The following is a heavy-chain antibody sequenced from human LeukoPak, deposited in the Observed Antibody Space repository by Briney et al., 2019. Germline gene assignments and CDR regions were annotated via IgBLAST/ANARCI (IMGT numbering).Heavy chain of an antibody. Sequence: PSETLSLTCSVSGGSMSSGGYCWSWLRQPPGKGREWIGYIYYSGSTFYNPSLQSRVTISVDKSKNQFSLKLRSVTAADTAVYYCAADYGDSGIDYWGQGNLVTVSS. CDR2: IYYSGST. J-gene: IGHJ4*02. D-gene: IGHD4-17*01. CDR1: GGSMSSGGYC. V-gene: IGHV4-30-4*07. CDR3: AADYGDSGIDY.